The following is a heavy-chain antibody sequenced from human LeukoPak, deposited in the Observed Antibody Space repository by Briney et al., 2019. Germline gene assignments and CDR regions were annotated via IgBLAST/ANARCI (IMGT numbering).Heavy chain of an antibody. Sequence: GGSLRLSCAASGFTFSSHAMNWVRQAPGEGLEWVSAVSGSGGATYYADSVKGRFTISRDNSKNTLYLQVNSLRAEDTAVYYCAKALSGYAYGGGFDYWGQGTLVAVSS. V-gene: IGHV3-23*01. CDR3: AKALSGYAYGGGFDY. CDR2: VSGSGGAT. D-gene: IGHD5-18*01. CDR1: GFTFSSHA. J-gene: IGHJ4*02.